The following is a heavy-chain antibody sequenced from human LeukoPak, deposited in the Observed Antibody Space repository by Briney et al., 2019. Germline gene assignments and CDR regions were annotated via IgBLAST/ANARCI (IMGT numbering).Heavy chain of an antibody. Sequence: SETLSLTCAVYGGSFSGYYWSWIRQPPGKGLEWIGEINHSGSTNYNPSLKSRVTISVDTSKNQFSLKLSSVTAADTAAYYCARGPSDYFDYWGQGTLVTVSS. CDR3: ARGPSDYFDY. CDR1: GGSFSGYY. J-gene: IGHJ4*02. V-gene: IGHV4-34*01. CDR2: INHSGST.